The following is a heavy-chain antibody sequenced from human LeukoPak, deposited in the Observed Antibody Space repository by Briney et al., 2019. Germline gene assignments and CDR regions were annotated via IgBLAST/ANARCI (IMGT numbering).Heavy chain of an antibody. CDR3: ARGLVATTLFYLY. Sequence: SATLFCKASGGTFSSYAMSWVGHAVAQKLEWMGGIIPIFGTANYAQKFQGRVTITADESTSTAYMELSSLRSEDTAVYYCARGLVATTLFYLYWGQGGLVTVSS. J-gene: IGHJ4*02. CDR2: IIPIFGTA. V-gene: IGHV1-69*01. CDR1: GGTFSSYA. D-gene: IGHD5-12*01.